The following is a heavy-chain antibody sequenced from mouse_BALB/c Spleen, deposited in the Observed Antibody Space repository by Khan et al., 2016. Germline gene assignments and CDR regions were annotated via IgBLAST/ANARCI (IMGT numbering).Heavy chain of an antibody. Sequence: QVTLKESGPGILQPSQTLSLTCSFSGFSLSTSGMGVGWIRQPSGKGLEWLAHIWWDDDKRYNPALKSRLTISKDTSSNQVFLQIASVDTADTATYYGARIEGGRAMDSWGQGPSVTVSS. CDR1: GFSLSTSGMG. CDR3: ARIEGGRAMDS. D-gene: IGHD3-3*01. CDR2: IWWDDDK. V-gene: IGHV8-8*01. J-gene: IGHJ4*01.